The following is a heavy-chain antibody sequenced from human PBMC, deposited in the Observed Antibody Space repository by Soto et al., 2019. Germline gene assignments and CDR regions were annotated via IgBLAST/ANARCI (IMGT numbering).Heavy chain of an antibody. J-gene: IGHJ6*02. CDR3: ARDSQPGYYYYGMDV. V-gene: IGHV6-1*01. CDR2: TYYRSKWYN. CDR1: GASVSSNTAA. Sequence: SQPVSRKSAISGASVSSNTAACNWIRQSPSRGLEWLGRTYYRSKWYNDYAVSVKSRITINPDTSKNQFSLQLNSVTPEDTAVYYCARDSQPGYYYYGMDVWAQGTTVTVS.